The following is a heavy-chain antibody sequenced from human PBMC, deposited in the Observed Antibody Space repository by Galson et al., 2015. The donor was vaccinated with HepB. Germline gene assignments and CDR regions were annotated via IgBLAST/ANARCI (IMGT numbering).Heavy chain of an antibody. CDR1: GDSVSSNSAA. D-gene: IGHD3-22*01. CDR2: TYYRSKWYN. V-gene: IGHV6-1*01. Sequence: CAISGDSVSSNSAAWNWIRQSPSRGLEWLGRTYYRSKWYNDYAVSVKSRITINPDTSKNQFSLQLNSVTPEDTAVYYCARLQDSSGYYSFDYWGQGTLVTVSS. CDR3: ARLQDSSGYYSFDY. J-gene: IGHJ4*02.